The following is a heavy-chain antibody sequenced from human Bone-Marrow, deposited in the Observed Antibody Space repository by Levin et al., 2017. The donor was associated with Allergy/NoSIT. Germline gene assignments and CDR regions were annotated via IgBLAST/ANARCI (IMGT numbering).Heavy chain of an antibody. CDR1: GGSISPTDW. CDR3: ARRRSGYYMDV. Sequence: SETLSLTCAVSGGSISPTDWWSWVRQSPGKGLEWVGEIFPSGSTNYNPSLRSRLTLSVDKSNNQFALRLTSVTAADTATYYCARRRSGYYMDVWGNGTPVTVSS. V-gene: IGHV4-4*02. J-gene: IGHJ6*03. CDR2: IFPSGST.